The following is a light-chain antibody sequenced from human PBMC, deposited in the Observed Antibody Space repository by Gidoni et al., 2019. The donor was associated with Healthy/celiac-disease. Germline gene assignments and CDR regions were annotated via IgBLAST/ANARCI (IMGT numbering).Light chain of an antibody. J-gene: IGKJ1*01. CDR3: QQYGSSPRT. CDR1: QSVSSSY. V-gene: IGKV3-20*01. CDR2: GAS. Sequence: EIVLTQSPGTLSLSQGERATLSCRASQSVSSSYLAWYQQKPGQAPRLLIYGASSRAAGLPDWFSGSGSATDFTPTISRLEPDDFAVYYCQQYGSSPRTFGQGTKVEIK.